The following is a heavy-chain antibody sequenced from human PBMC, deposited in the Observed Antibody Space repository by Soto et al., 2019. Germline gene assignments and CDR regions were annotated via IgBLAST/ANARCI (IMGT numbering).Heavy chain of an antibody. CDR3: AKTGHIVLVPADKNWLDS. CDR2: IYDSGTT. Sequence: SETLSLTCTVSGASISSGGYYWSWIRQHPGKGLEWLGYIYDSGTTYYNPSLESRLAISVDTSKDQFSLKLTSVTAEDTAIYYCAKTGHIVLVPADKNWLDSWGQGTLVTVSS. D-gene: IGHD2-2*01. J-gene: IGHJ5*01. V-gene: IGHV4-31*03. CDR1: GASISSGGYY.